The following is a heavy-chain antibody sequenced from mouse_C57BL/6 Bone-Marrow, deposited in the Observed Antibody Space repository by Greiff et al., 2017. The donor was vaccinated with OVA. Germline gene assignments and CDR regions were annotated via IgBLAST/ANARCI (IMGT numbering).Heavy chain of an antibody. CDR3: ARGGYYDYDGGAWFAY. D-gene: IGHD2-4*01. CDR2: INSNNGGT. V-gene: IGHV1-18*01. J-gene: IGHJ3*01. CDR1: GYTFTDYN. Sequence: VQLQQSGPELAKPGASVKIPCKASGYTFTDYNMDWVKQSHGKSLEWSGDINSNNGGTFYNQKFKGKATLTVGKSSSTAYMEPRSLTSEDTAVYYWARGGYYDYDGGAWFAYWGQGTLVTVSA.